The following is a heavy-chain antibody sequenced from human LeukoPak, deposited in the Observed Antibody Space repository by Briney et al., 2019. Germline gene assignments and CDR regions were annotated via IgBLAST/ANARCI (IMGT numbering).Heavy chain of an antibody. CDR3: ARSRGGDYYYYYYMDV. J-gene: IGHJ6*03. V-gene: IGHV1-8*03. Sequence: GASVKVSCKASGYTFTSYDINWVRQATGQGLEWMGWMNPNSGNTGYAQKFQGRVTITRNTSISTAYMELSSLRSEDTAVYYCARSRGGDYYYYYYMDVWGKGTTVTVSS. CDR1: GYTFTSYD. D-gene: IGHD4-17*01. CDR2: MNPNSGNT.